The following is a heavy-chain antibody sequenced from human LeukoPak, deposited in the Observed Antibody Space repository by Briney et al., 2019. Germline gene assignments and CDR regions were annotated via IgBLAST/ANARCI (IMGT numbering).Heavy chain of an antibody. Sequence: ASVKVSCKASGYTFTSYGISWVRQAPGQGLERMGWISAYNGNTNYAQKLQGRLTMTTDTSTSTAYMELRSLRSDDTAVYYCARGVPAALRLARWFDPWGQGTLVTVSS. CDR1: GYTFTSYG. CDR2: ISAYNGNT. CDR3: ARGVPAALRLARWFDP. V-gene: IGHV1-18*01. D-gene: IGHD2-2*02. J-gene: IGHJ5*02.